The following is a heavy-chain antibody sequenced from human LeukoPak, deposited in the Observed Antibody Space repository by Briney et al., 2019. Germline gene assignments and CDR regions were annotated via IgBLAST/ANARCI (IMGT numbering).Heavy chain of an antibody. Sequence: GGSLRLSCAASGFTFDDYAMHWVRQAPGKGLEWVSGISWNSGSIGYADSVKGRFTISRDNAKNSLYLQMNSLRAEDTAVYYCARGLELLVYWGQGTLVTVSS. CDR2: ISWNSGSI. CDR1: GFTFDDYA. J-gene: IGHJ4*02. D-gene: IGHD1-7*01. CDR3: ARGLELLVY. V-gene: IGHV3-9*01.